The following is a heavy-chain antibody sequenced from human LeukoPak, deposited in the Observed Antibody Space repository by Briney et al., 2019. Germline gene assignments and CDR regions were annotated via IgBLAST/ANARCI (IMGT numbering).Heavy chain of an antibody. D-gene: IGHD1-20*01. V-gene: IGHV3-21*06. J-gene: IGHJ4*02. CDR2: ISSSTSTYN. CDR3: ARGTNWSPLDFDY. CDR1: GFTFSSYN. Sequence: GGSLRLSCVASGFTFSSYNMHWVRQAPGKGLEWVSTISSSTSTYNCYSDSVKGRFTISRDNAKNSLYLQLNSLRAEDTAVYYCARGTNWSPLDFDYWGQGTLVTVSS.